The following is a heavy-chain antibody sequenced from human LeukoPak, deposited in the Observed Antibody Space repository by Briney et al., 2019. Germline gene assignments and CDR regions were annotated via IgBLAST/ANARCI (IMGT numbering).Heavy chain of an antibody. J-gene: IGHJ4*02. Sequence: GGSLRLSCAASGFSVSSNYMSWVRKAPGKGLEWVSVIYSGGSTYYADSVKGRFTISRDNSKNTLYLQMNSLRAEDTAVYYCARGRWLQSYYFDYWGQGTLVTFSS. D-gene: IGHD5-24*01. CDR3: ARGRWLQSYYFDY. V-gene: IGHV3-53*01. CDR1: GFSVSSNY. CDR2: IYSGGST.